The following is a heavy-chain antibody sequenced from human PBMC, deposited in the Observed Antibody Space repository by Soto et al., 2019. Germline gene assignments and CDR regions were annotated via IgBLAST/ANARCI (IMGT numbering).Heavy chain of an antibody. CDR1: GYTFTGYY. Sequence: QVQLVQSGAEVKKPGASVKVSCKASGYTFTGYYMHWVRQAPGQGLEWMGWINPNSGGTSYAQKFQGRVTMTRDTSISTAYMELSRLRSDDTAVYYCARGSGYSNNWFDPWGQGTLVTVSS. CDR2: INPNSGGT. J-gene: IGHJ5*02. CDR3: ARGSGYSNNWFDP. V-gene: IGHV1-2*02. D-gene: IGHD3-3*01.